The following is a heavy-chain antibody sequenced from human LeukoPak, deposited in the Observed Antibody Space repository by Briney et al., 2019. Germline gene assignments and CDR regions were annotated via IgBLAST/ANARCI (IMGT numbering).Heavy chain of an antibody. Sequence: GGSLRLSCAASGFTVSSNYMSWVRQAPGKGLEWVSSISSSSSYIYYADSVKGRFTISRDNAKNSLYLQMNSLRAEDTAVYYCARDPSGYSGYDDAFDIWGQGTMVTVSS. V-gene: IGHV3-21*01. D-gene: IGHD5-12*01. CDR1: GFTVSSNY. CDR2: ISSSSSYI. CDR3: ARDPSGYSGYDDAFDI. J-gene: IGHJ3*02.